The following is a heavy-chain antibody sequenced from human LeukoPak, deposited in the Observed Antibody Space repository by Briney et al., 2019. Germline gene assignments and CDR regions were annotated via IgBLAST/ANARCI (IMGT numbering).Heavy chain of an antibody. CDR3: AKDSEDGHNWAPFDY. CDR1: GFTFSSYG. D-gene: IGHD5-24*01. J-gene: IGHJ4*02. CDR2: IRYQESNK. V-gene: IGHV3-30*02. Sequence: PGGSLRLSCAASGFTFSSYGMHWVRQAPGKGLEWVAFIRYQESNKYYADSVKGRFTISRDNSKNTMYLQMNSLRAEDTAVYYCAKDSEDGHNWAPFDYWGQGTLVTVPS.